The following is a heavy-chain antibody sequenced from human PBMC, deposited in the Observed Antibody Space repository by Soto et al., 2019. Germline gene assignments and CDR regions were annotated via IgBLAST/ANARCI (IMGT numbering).Heavy chain of an antibody. J-gene: IGHJ3*02. CDR3: ARDDKYYDFWSGYTHRGAFDI. CDR2: ISAYNGNT. Sequence: QVQLVQSGAEVKKPGASVKVSCKASGYTFTSYGISWVRQAPGQGLEWMGWISAYNGNTNYAQKLPGRVTMTTDTSTSKAYMGLRSLRSDDTAVYYCARDDKYYDFWSGYTHRGAFDIWGQGTMVTVSS. CDR1: GYTFTSYG. D-gene: IGHD3-3*01. V-gene: IGHV1-18*01.